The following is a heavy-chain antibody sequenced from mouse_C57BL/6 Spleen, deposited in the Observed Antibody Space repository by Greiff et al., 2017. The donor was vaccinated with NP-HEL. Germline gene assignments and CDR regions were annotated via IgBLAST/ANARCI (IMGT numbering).Heavy chain of an antibody. Sequence: QVQLQQSGPGLVQPSQSLSITCTVSGFSLTSYGVHWVRQSPGKGLEWLGVIWSGGSTDYNAAFISRLSISKDNSKSQVFFKMNSLQADDTAIYYCARLITTRYYAMDYWGQGTSVTVSS. J-gene: IGHJ4*01. V-gene: IGHV2-2*01. CDR2: IWSGGST. CDR3: ARLITTRYYAMDY. D-gene: IGHD2-4*01. CDR1: GFSLTSYG.